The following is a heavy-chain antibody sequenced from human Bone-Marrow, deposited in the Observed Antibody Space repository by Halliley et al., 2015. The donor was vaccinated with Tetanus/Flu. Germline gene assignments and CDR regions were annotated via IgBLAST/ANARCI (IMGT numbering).Heavy chain of an antibody. Sequence: TLSLTCTVSGVSISSSAGHYWSWIRQTPGKGLEWMGYILYTVPYYNPSLKSRLTMSGDTAKNQFSLRLTSVTSADTAVYYCARRQGDWGWYFDLWGRGTLVTVSS. D-gene: IGHD7-27*01. J-gene: IGHJ2*01. V-gene: IGHV4-31*03. CDR2: ILYTVP. CDR1: GVSISSSAGHY. CDR3: ARRQGDWGWYFDL.